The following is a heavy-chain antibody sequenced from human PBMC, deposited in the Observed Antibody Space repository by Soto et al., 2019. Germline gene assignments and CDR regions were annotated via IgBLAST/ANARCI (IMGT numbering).Heavy chain of an antibody. CDR2: IYYSGST. V-gene: IGHV4-39*01. CDR1: GGSISSSSYY. J-gene: IGHJ3*02. Sequence: SETLSLTCTVSGGSISSSSYYWGWIRQPPGKGLEWIGSIYYSGSTYYNPSLKSRVTISVDTSKNQFSLKLSSVTAADTAVYYCARHFERYCTNGVCYMDAFDIWGQGTMVTVSS. D-gene: IGHD2-8*01. CDR3: ARHFERYCTNGVCYMDAFDI.